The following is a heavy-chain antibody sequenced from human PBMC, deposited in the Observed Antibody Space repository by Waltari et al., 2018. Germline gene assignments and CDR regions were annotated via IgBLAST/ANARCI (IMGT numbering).Heavy chain of an antibody. D-gene: IGHD6-6*01. CDR1: GYSISSGYD. J-gene: IGHJ4*02. V-gene: IGHV4-38-2*01. CDR3: ARRVPSSSSGGFDY. CDR2: IYHSGST. Sequence: QVQLQESGPGLGKPAETLSITCAVSGYSISSGYDRGWVRQPPGKGLEWIGSIYHSGSTYYNPSLKSRVTISVDTSKNQFSLKLSSVTAADTAVYYCARRVPSSSSGGFDYWGQGTLVTVSS.